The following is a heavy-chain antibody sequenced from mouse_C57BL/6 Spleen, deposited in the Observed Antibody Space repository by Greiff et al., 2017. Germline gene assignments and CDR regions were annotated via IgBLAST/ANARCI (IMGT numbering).Heavy chain of an antibody. V-gene: IGHV1-82*01. CDR2: IYPGDGDT. CDR3: ARGDYYGSSWYFDV. D-gene: IGHD1-1*01. Sequence: QVQLQQSGPELVKPGASVKISCKASGYAFSSSWMNWVKQRPGKGLEWIGRIYPGDGDTNYNGKFKGKATLSADKSSSTAYMQLSSLTSEYSAVYFCARGDYYGSSWYFDVWGTGTTVTVSS. J-gene: IGHJ1*03. CDR1: GYAFSSSW.